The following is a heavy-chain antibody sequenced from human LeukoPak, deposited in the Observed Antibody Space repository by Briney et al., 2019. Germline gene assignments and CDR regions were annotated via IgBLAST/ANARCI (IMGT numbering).Heavy chain of an antibody. CDR1: GFTFSSYS. CDR2: ISSSSSYI. D-gene: IGHD3-22*01. J-gene: IGHJ4*02. V-gene: IGHV3-21*01. CDR3: ARGVNYYDSSGYLFDY. Sequence: GGSLRLSCAASGFTFSSYSMNWVRQAPGKGLEWVSSISSSSSYIYYADSVKGRFTISRDNAKNSLYLQMNSLRAEDTAVYYCARGVNYYDSSGYLFDYWGQGTLVTVSS.